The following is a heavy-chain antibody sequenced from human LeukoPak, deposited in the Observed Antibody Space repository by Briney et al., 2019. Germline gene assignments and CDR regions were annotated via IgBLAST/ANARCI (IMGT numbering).Heavy chain of an antibody. CDR2: IYTSGST. CDR3: ARDPQTYDFWSGYQARYYYYGMDV. Sequence: SETLSLTCAVSGYSISSGYYWGWIRQPAGKGLEWIGRIYTSGSTNYNPSLKSRVTMSVDTSKNQFSLKLSSVTAADTAVYYCARDPQTYDFWSGYQARYYYYGMDVWGQGTTVTVSS. J-gene: IGHJ6*02. D-gene: IGHD3-3*01. V-gene: IGHV4-4*07. CDR1: GYSISSGYY.